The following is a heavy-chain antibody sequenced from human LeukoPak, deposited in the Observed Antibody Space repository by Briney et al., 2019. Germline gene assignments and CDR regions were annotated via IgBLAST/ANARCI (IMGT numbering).Heavy chain of an antibody. J-gene: IGHJ4*02. CDR2: IYYSGST. CDR3: ARRGNYFDY. CDR1: GGSISSYY. V-gene: IGHV4-59*08. Sequence: NPSETLSLTCTVSGGSISSYYWSWIRQPPGKGLEWIGYIYYSGSTNYNPSLKSRVTISVDTSKNQFSLKLSSVTAADTAVYYCARRGNYFDYWGQGTLVTVSS.